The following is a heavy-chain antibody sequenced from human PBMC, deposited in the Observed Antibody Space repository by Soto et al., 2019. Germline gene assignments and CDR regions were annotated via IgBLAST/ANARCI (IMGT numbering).Heavy chain of an antibody. CDR1: GYTLTELY. Sequence: ASVKVSCKVSGYTLTELYMHWVRQAPGQGLEWMGGIDPKDGDTIYAQKFQGRVTMTKDTSTSTAYMELSSLRSEDTAVYYCATDGPDPAMVDFDYWGKGTLVTAPQ. V-gene: IGHV1-24*01. J-gene: IGHJ4*02. CDR3: ATDGPDPAMVDFDY. D-gene: IGHD5-18*01. CDR2: IDPKDGDT.